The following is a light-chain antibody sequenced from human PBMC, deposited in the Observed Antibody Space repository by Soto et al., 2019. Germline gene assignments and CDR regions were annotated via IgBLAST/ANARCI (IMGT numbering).Light chain of an antibody. V-gene: IGKV3-15*01. CDR3: QQYNNWPYT. CDR2: GTS. J-gene: IGKJ2*01. Sequence: EIVMTQSPATLSVSPGERPTLSCRASQIVSSNLAWYQQKPGQAPRLLIYGTSTRATGIPARFSGSGSGTEFTLTISSLQSEDFDTYYWQQYNNWPYTFGQGTRLEIK. CDR1: QIVSSN.